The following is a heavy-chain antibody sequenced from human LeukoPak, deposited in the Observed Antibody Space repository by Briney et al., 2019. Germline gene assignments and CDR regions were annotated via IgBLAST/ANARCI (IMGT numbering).Heavy chain of an antibody. CDR3: ARGGYNFDP. J-gene: IGHJ5*02. V-gene: IGHV4-59*03. D-gene: IGHD5-24*01. CDR1: GGSISSYY. CDR2: IYYDGNT. Sequence: PSETLSLTCTVSGGSISSYYWSWIRQAPGKGLEWIGYIYYDGNTNYNPSLKSRVTISIDTSKNQLSLKLSSVTAADAAVYYCARGGYNFDPWGQGFLVTVSS.